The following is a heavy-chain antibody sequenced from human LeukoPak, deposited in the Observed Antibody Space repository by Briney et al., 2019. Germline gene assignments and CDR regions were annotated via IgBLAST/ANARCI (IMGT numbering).Heavy chain of an antibody. CDR2: IYYSGST. CDR1: GGSISSSSYY. CDR3: ARHLTFVDTTMVTVWFDP. V-gene: IGHV4-39*01. Sequence: SETLSLTCTVSGGSISSSSYYWGWIRQPPGKGLEWIGSIYYSGSTYYNPSLKSRVTVSVDTSKNQFSLKLSSVTAADTGVYYCARHLTFVDTTMVTVWFDPWGQGTLVTVSS. J-gene: IGHJ5*02. D-gene: IGHD5-18*01.